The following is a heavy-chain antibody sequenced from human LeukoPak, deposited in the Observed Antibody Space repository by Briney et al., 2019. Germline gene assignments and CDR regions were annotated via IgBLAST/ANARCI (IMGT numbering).Heavy chain of an antibody. CDR3: ARGPRGAPRGLDS. CDR2: SNPKSGER. D-gene: IGHD2-21*01. J-gene: IGHJ5*01. CDR1: RYTFTAYQ. V-gene: IGHV1-2*02. Sequence: ASVKVSCKTSRYTFTAYQLHSVRQAPGQGREGMGGSNPKSGERKQAQALRERVTLPMETSIRTAYMSLRRLNSDCRPGYFFARGPRGAPRGLDSWGQGTLVTVSS.